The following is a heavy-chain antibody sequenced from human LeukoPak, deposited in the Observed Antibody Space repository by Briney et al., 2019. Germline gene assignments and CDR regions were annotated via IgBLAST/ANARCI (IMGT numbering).Heavy chain of an antibody. CDR2: IYYSGST. CDR1: GGSISSYY. CDR3: ARAGRWYSSSSGVIWFDP. D-gene: IGHD6-6*01. V-gene: IGHV4-59*01. J-gene: IGHJ5*02. Sequence: PSETLSLTCTVSGGSISSYYWSWIRQPPGKGLEWIGYIYYSGSTNYNPSLKSRVTISVDTSKNQFSLKLSSVTAADTAVYYCARAGRWYSSSSGVIWFDPWGQGTLVTVSS.